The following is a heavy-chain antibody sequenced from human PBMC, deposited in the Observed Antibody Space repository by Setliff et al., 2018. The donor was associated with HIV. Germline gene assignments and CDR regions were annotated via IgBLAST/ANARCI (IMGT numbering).Heavy chain of an antibody. D-gene: IGHD1-1*01. CDR3: GSRQFPGGGNYYYFMDV. V-gene: IGHV1-69*13. Sequence: SVKVSCKASGGTFRDLAISWVRQAPGQGLEWMGGIMPIFGTPDYAQRFQGRVTISADETTTTAYLELNSLRSEDTAVYYCGSRQFPGGGNYYYFMDVWGKGTTVTVSS. CDR1: GGTFRDLA. CDR2: IMPIFGTP. J-gene: IGHJ6*03.